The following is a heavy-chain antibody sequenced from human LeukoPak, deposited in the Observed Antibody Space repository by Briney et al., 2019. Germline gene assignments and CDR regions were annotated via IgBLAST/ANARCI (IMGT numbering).Heavy chain of an antibody. CDR1: GFTFSSYS. Sequence: GGSLRLSCAASGFTFSSYSMNWVRQAPGKGLEWASSISSSSSYIYYADSVKGRFTISRDNAKNSLYLQMNSLRAEDTAVYYCARDPLYSSGWYAFDYWGQGTLVTVSS. D-gene: IGHD6-19*01. J-gene: IGHJ4*02. CDR2: ISSSSSYI. V-gene: IGHV3-21*01. CDR3: ARDPLYSSGWYAFDY.